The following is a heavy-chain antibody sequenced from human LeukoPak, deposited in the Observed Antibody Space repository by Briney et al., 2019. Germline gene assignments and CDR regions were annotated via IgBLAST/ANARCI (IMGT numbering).Heavy chain of an antibody. CDR3: AKTGHCSGCSCYAYYYYGMDV. CDR2: IGTTGDT. V-gene: IGHV3-13*04. CDR1: GFTFSNYD. D-gene: IGHD2-15*01. Sequence: GGSLRLSCAASGFTFSNYDMHWVRQATGRGLEWVSAIGTTGDTYYQGSVRGRFTMSRENAKNSLYLQMNSLTAGDTAVYYCAKTGHCSGCSCYAYYYYGMDVCGQGTTVTVSS. J-gene: IGHJ6*02.